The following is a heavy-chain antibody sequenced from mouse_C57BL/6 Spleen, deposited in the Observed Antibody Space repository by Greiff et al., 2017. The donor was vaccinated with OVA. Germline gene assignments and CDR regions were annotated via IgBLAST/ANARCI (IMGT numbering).Heavy chain of an antibody. Sequence: VQLQQSGAELVKPGASVKLSCPASGFNFKDYYMPWVKQRTEQGLEWIGRIDPEDGETKYAPKFQGRATIPADKSSNKPYLQLSSLTSEDTAVYDCARSDGYLSFDDWGQGTPVTVSA. D-gene: IGHD2-3*01. V-gene: IGHV14-2*01. J-gene: IGHJ1*01. CDR2: IDPEDGET. CDR3: ARSDGYLSFDD. CDR1: GFNFKDYY.